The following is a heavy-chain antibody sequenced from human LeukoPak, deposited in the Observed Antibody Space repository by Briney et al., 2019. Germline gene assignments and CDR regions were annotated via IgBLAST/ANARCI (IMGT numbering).Heavy chain of an antibody. V-gene: IGHV4-34*01. CDR2: INHSGST. J-gene: IGHJ4*02. D-gene: IGHD3-22*01. CDR3: ARQTYYYDGSGYPFIDY. Sequence: PSETLSLTCAVYGGSFSGYYWSWIRQPPGKGLEWIGEINHSGSTNYNPSLKSRVTISVDTSKNQFSLKLSSVTAADSAVYYCARQTYYYDGSGYPFIDYWGQGTLVTVSS. CDR1: GGSFSGYY.